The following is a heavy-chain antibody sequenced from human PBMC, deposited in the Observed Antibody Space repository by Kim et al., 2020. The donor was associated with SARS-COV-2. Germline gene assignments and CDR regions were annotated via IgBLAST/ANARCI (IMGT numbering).Heavy chain of an antibody. J-gene: IGHJ6*03. Sequence: SETLSLTCAVYGGSFSGYYWSWIRQPPGKGLEWIGEINHSGSTNYNPSLKSRVTISVDTSKNQFSLKLSSVTAADTAVYYCARGRGMYYDFWSGSGRHYYYMDVWGKGTTVTVSS. CDR1: GGSFSGYY. CDR2: INHSGST. V-gene: IGHV4-34*01. D-gene: IGHD3-3*01. CDR3: ARGRGMYYDFWSGSGRHYYYMDV.